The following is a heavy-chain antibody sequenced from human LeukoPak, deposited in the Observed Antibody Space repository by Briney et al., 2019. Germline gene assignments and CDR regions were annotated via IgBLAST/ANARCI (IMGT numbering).Heavy chain of an antibody. Sequence: GGSLRLSCAASGFSLSTYWMHCVRQAPGRGLVWVSRINPDGTITTYADSVKGRFTISRDDAKNTLYLQMNSLRPEDTAVYYCTRTHCSSTSCYPGWGQGTLVTVSS. CDR2: INPDGTIT. CDR1: GFSLSTYW. J-gene: IGHJ4*02. V-gene: IGHV3-74*01. D-gene: IGHD2-2*01. CDR3: TRTHCSSTSCYPG.